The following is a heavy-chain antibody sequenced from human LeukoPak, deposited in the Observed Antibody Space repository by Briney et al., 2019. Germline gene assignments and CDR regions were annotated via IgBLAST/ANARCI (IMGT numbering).Heavy chain of an antibody. V-gene: IGHV3-30*18. Sequence: GGSLRLSCAASGFTFSSYSMNWVRQAPGKGLEWVAVISYDGSNKYYADSVKGRFTISRDNSKNTLYLQMNSLRAEDTAVYYCAKRAIAPQSLDYWGQGTLVTVSS. CDR2: ISYDGSNK. CDR3: AKRAIAPQSLDY. CDR1: GFTFSSYS. J-gene: IGHJ4*02. D-gene: IGHD3-22*01.